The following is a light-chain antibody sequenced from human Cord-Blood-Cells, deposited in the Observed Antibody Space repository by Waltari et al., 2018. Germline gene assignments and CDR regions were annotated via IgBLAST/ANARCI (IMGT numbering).Light chain of an antibody. J-gene: IGLJ1*01. V-gene: IGLV3-1*01. CDR1: KLGDQY. CDR3: QSWDNSTYV. CDR2: QYI. Sequence: SYELTQPPSVSVSPGQTASITCPGDKLGDQYACWYQQKPGQSPVLVLYQYIKRTSGILERFSGSSYVNTATLTISETHAMYEPDYYCQSWDNSTYVSGTWTKLTVL.